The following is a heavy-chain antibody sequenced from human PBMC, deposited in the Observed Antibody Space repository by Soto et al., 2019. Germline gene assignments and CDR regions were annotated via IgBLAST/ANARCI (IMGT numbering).Heavy chain of an antibody. CDR1: GYIFVNYG. J-gene: IGHJ6*02. CDR3: AMVDNYVTPTPHDV. CDR2: ISPYTGDT. D-gene: IGHD3-16*01. V-gene: IGHV1-18*01. Sequence: QVQLVQSGDEMKKPGASVRVSCKASGYIFVNYGIAWVRQAPGQGLEWMGWISPYTGDTHSASKVQGRLTMTTDTSTSTAYMDLGSLTSDDTAVYYCAMVDNYVTPTPHDVWGQGTTVTVSS.